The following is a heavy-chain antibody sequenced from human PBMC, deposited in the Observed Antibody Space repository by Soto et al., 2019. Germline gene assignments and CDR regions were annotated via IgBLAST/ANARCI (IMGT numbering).Heavy chain of an antibody. CDR1: GGGNLRDYR. CDR2: NIPKLGSA. J-gene: IGHJ4*02. V-gene: IGHV1-69*01. D-gene: IGHD2-21*01. Sequence: QVQLVQSGAGVKKPGSSVLVSCKASGGGNLRDYRTTWVRQAPGQGLEWMGGNIPKLGSANYAQNFQGRVTITADESTSTGNMEIRRLSSEATAVYYFARGGDAYNFSVVYWGQGTPVTVS. CDR3: ARGGDAYNFSVVY.